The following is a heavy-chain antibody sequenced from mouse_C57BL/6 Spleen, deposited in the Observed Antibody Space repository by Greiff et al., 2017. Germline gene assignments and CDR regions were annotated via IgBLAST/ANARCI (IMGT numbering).Heavy chain of an antibody. J-gene: IGHJ2*01. Sequence: VQLQQSGPELVKPGASVKISCKASGYSFTGYYMNWVKQSPEKSLEWIGEINPSTGGTTYNQKFKAKATLTVDKSSSTAYMQLKSLTSEDSAVYYCARGIITTVVAPYFDYWGQGTTLTVSS. V-gene: IGHV1-42*01. CDR1: GYSFTGYY. CDR3: ARGIITTVVAPYFDY. D-gene: IGHD1-1*01. CDR2: INPSTGGT.